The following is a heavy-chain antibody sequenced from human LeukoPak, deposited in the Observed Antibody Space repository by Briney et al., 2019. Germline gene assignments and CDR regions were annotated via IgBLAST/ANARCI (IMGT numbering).Heavy chain of an antibody. CDR3: ARGRGYGGNFRKFDY. V-gene: IGHV4-34*01. Sequence: SETQSLTCAVYGGSFSGYYWSWLRQPPEKGLEWLGEIHHSGSTNYNPSLKSQVTLSVDKSKNQFPLELSSVAAADTAVYYCARGRGYGGNFRKFDYWGQGTLVTASS. D-gene: IGHD4-23*01. CDR2: IHHSGST. J-gene: IGHJ4*02. CDR1: GGSFSGYY.